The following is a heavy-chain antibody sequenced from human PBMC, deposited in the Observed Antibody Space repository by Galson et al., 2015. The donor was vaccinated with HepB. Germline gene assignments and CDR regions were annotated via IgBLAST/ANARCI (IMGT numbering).Heavy chain of an antibody. CDR3: ARDLTTLDY. V-gene: IGHV3-30-3*01. D-gene: IGHD4/OR15-4a*01. J-gene: IGHJ4*02. Sequence: SLRLSCAASGFTVSSNYMSWVRQAPGKGLEWVAVISYDGSNKYYADSVKGRFTISRDNAKNSLYLQMNSLRDEDTAVYYCARDLTTLDYWGQGTLVTVSS. CDR1: GFTVSSNY. CDR2: ISYDGSNK.